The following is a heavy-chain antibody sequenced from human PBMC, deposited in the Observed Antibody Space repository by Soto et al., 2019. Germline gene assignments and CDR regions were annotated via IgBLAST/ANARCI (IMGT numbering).Heavy chain of an antibody. V-gene: IGHV3-53*01. CDR3: ARLDHGESVYFDY. J-gene: IGHJ4*02. Sequence: PGGSLRLSCAASGFTVSANYMSWVRQAPGKGLEWVSSIYSGGSTYYADSVRGRFTISRDNSKNTLYLQMNSLRAEDTAVYYCARLDHGESVYFDYWGQGTLVTAPQ. CDR2: IYSGGST. CDR1: GFTVSANY.